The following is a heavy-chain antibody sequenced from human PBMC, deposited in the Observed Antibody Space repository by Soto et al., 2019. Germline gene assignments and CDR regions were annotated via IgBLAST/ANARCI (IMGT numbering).Heavy chain of an antibody. D-gene: IGHD3-3*01. CDR2: VNHSGST. J-gene: IGHJ4*02. Sequence: SETLSLARAVDSGSFSPYNWTWIRHPPSKGMDMLXEVNHSGSTNSNPSLKSRVSISLDTSKNHFSLKLTSVTAADTAVYYCARATATVLRSVERSSIIPHFFDYWGQGTLVTVSS. CDR3: ARATATVLRSVERSSIIPHFFDY. CDR1: SGSFSPYN. V-gene: IGHV4-34*01.